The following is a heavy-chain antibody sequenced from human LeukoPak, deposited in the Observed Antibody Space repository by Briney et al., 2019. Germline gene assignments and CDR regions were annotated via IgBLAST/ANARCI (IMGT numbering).Heavy chain of an antibody. Sequence: GGSLSFSGAASAFTFRINAMHWIRQPPGMGLNWVAILSNVGNTERYADSVKGRFTISRANSKNTLYLQMTSLKVEDTAVYYWTRSPQGKSGSPPYYFDYWGQGTLVTVSS. CDR1: AFTFRINA. D-gene: IGHD1-26*01. J-gene: IGHJ4*02. CDR3: TRSPQGKSGSPPYYFDY. CDR2: LSNVGNTE. V-gene: IGHV3-30*14.